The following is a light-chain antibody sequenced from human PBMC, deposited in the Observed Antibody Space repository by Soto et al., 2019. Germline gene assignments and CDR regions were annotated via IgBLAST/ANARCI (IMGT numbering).Light chain of an antibody. J-gene: IGLJ3*02. CDR2: EDN. CDR1: SGSIASNY. V-gene: IGLV6-57*01. Sequence: NFMLTQPHSVSESPGKTVTISCTRSSGSIASNYVQWYQQRPGSSPTTVIYEDNQRPSGVPDRSSGSIDSSSNSASLPISGLKTEDESDYYCQSYDSSNQGVFGGGTKLTVL. CDR3: QSYDSSNQGV.